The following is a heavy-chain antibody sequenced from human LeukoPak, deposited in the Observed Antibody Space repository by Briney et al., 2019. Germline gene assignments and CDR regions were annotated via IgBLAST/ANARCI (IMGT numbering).Heavy chain of an antibody. CDR1: GYTLTELS. J-gene: IGHJ4*02. CDR2: FDPEDGET. Sequence: ASVKVSCKVSGYTLTELSMHWVRQAPGKGLEWMGGFDPEDGETIYAQKLQGRVTMTTDTSTSTAYMELRSLRSDDTAVYYCARDRPEGYFDYWGQGTLVTVSS. CDR3: ARDRPEGYFDY. V-gene: IGHV1-24*01.